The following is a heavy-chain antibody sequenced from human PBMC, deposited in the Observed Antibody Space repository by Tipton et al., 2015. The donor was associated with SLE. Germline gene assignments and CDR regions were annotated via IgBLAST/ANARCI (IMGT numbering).Heavy chain of an antibody. Sequence: SLRLSCAVSGFIVRSHYMSWVRQAPGKGLEWVSVIYSGETTYYADSVKGRFAISRDNSKNTLYLQMNSLRPEDTAVYYCATLWGYCSVGRCYSAFWGQGTLVTVSS. D-gene: IGHD2-15*01. V-gene: IGHV3-53*05. CDR3: ATLWGYCSVGRCYSAF. J-gene: IGHJ4*02. CDR1: GFIVRSHY. CDR2: IYSGETT.